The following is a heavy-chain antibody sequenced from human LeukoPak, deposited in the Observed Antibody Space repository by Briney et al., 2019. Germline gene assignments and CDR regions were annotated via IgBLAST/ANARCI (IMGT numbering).Heavy chain of an antibody. CDR2: ISTSGSTI. CDR1: GFTFSSYE. Sequence: GGSLRLSCAASGFTFSSYEMNWVRQAPGKGLEWVSYISTSGSTIYYADSVKGRFTISRDNAKNSLYLQMNSLRAEDTAVYYCAKRQLVGPYYFDYWGQGTLVTVSS. D-gene: IGHD1-1*01. V-gene: IGHV3-48*03. J-gene: IGHJ4*02. CDR3: AKRQLVGPYYFDY.